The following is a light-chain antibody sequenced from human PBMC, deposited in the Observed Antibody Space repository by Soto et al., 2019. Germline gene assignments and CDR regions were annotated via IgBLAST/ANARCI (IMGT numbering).Light chain of an antibody. J-gene: IGKJ1*01. V-gene: IGKV3-15*01. Sequence: ELVMTQSPATLSVSPGERATLSCRASQSVSSNLAWYQQKPGQAPRLLIYGASTRATGIPARFSGSGSGTEFTLTISSLRSEDFAVYYCQQYNNWPWTFGHGTKVEIK. CDR1: QSVSSN. CDR2: GAS. CDR3: QQYNNWPWT.